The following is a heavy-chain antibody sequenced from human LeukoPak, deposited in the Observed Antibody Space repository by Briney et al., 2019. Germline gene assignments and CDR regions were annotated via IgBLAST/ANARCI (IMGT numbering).Heavy chain of an antibody. CDR3: AKDEIIRGALNWFDP. CDR1: GVTFSSYG. J-gene: IGHJ5*02. D-gene: IGHD3-10*01. Sequence: GGSLRLSCAASGVTFSSYGMHWVRQAPGKGLEWVAFIRYDGSNKYYADSVKGRFTISRDNSKNTLYLQMNSLRAEDTAVYYCAKDEIIRGALNWFDPWGQGTLVTVSS. V-gene: IGHV3-30*02. CDR2: IRYDGSNK.